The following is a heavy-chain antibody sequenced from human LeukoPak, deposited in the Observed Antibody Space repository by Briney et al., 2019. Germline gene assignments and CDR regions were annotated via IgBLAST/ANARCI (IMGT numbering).Heavy chain of an antibody. Sequence: GGSLRLSCAASGFTFSSYSMNWVRQAPGKGLEWVSSISSSSSYIYYADSVKGRFTISRDIAKNSLYLQMNSLRAEDTAVYYCARVQSPAPRRFFDYWGQGTLVTVSS. CDR1: GFTFSSYS. CDR3: ARVQSPAPRRFFDY. D-gene: IGHD6-25*01. J-gene: IGHJ4*02. CDR2: ISSSSSYI. V-gene: IGHV3-21*01.